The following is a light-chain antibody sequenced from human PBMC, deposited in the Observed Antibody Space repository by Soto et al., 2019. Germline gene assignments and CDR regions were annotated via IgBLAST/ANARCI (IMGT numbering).Light chain of an antibody. V-gene: IGLV1-51*02. Sequence: QSVLTQPPSVSAAPGQKVTISCSGSSCNIGNNYVSWYQQLPGTAPKLLIYENNKRPSGIPDRFSGSKSGTSATLGITGLQTGDEADYYCGTWDSSLSADVVFGGGTKLTVL. J-gene: IGLJ2*01. CDR3: GTWDSSLSADVV. CDR1: SCNIGNNY. CDR2: ENN.